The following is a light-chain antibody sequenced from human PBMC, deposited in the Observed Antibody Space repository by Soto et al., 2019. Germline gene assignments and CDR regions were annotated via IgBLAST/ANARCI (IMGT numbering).Light chain of an antibody. Sequence: EVVMTQSPATLSVSPWEGATLSCRASQGIGDTLAWYQHKPGQTPRLLIYDTSTRATGVPARFSGSGSGADFTLTISNLQSEDFAVYYCQQYTNWPPITFGQGTRLEIK. J-gene: IGKJ5*01. CDR2: DTS. V-gene: IGKV3-15*01. CDR3: QQYTNWPPIT. CDR1: QGIGDT.